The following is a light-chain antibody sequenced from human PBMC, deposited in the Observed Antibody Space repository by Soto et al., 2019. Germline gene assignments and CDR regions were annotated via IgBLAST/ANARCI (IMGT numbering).Light chain of an antibody. CDR1: QSVSSN. J-gene: IGKJ1*01. Sequence: EIVIMQSPATLSVSPGERATLSCMASQSVSSNLAWYQQKPGQAPRLLIYGASTRATGIPARFSGSGSGTEFTLTISSLQSEDFAVYYCQQYNNWPRGTFGQGTKVDIK. V-gene: IGKV3-15*01. CDR3: QQYNNWPRGT. CDR2: GAS.